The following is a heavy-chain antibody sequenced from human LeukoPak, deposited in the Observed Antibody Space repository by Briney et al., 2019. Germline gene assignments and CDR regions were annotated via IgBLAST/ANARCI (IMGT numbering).Heavy chain of an antibody. Sequence: SETLSLTCTVSGGSISSYYWSWIRQPPGKGLEWIGYIYYSGSTNYNPSLKSRVTISVDTSKNQFSLKLSSVIAADTAVYYCARTTEGYCSSASCFGFSYSYYMDVWGKGTTVTISS. CDR3: ARTTEGYCSSASCFGFSYSYYMDV. D-gene: IGHD2-2*01. V-gene: IGHV4-59*01. CDR1: GGSISSYY. CDR2: IYYSGST. J-gene: IGHJ6*03.